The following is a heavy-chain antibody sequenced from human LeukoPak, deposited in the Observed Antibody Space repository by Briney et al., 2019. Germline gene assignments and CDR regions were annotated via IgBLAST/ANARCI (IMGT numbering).Heavy chain of an antibody. V-gene: IGHV4-39*02. CDR2: IFYTGNT. CDR1: GGSILDSTYY. J-gene: IGHJ4*02. D-gene: IGHD3-16*01. Sequence: SETLSLTCTVSGGSILDSTYYWAWIRQPPGKGLEWIATIFYTGNTHYNPSLKSRVTMSVDTVKNQFSLNLNSVTAADTAVYYCARDRTGDLDYWGQGTLVTVSS. CDR3: ARDRTGDLDY.